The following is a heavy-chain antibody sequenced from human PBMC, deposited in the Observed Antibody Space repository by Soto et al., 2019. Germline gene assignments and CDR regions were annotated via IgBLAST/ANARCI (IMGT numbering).Heavy chain of an antibody. V-gene: IGHV4-31*03. CDR1: GGSISSGGYY. J-gene: IGHJ6*03. CDR3: ARGGYSGYDYGYYYYMDV. D-gene: IGHD5-12*01. CDR2: TYYSGST. Sequence: PSETLSLTCTVSGGSISSGGYYWSWIRQHPGKGLEWIGYTYYSGSTYYNPSLKSRVTISVDTSKNQFSLKLSSVTAADTAVYYCARGGYSGYDYGYYYYMDVWGKGTTVTVSS.